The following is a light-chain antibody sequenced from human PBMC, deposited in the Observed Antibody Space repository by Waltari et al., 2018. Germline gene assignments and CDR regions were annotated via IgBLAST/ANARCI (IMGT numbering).Light chain of an antibody. J-gene: IGKJ2*01. CDR3: QHSYRPPYI. CDR1: QSISRF. V-gene: IGKV1-39*01. Sequence: DIQMTQSPSSLSASVGERVTITCRAAQSISRFLNWYQQKPGEAPKLLIYTASSLQSGVPSRFSGSGSGTDFTLTISSLQPEDFATYYCQHSYRPPYIFGQGTKLEIK. CDR2: TAS.